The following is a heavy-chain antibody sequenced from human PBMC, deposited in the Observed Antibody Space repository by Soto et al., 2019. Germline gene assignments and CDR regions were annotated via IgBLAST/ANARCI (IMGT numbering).Heavy chain of an antibody. CDR1: GYTFTGYY. Sequence: GASVKVSCKASGYTFTGYYMHWVRQAPGQGLEWMGWINPNSGGTNYAQKFQGWVTMTRDTSISTAYMELSRLRSDDTAVYYCAREAGIAAAGYDYWGQGTLVTVSS. V-gene: IGHV1-2*04. CDR3: AREAGIAAAGYDY. D-gene: IGHD6-13*01. J-gene: IGHJ4*02. CDR2: INPNSGGT.